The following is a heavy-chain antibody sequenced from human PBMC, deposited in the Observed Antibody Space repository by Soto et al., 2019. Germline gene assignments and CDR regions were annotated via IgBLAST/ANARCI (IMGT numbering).Heavy chain of an antibody. J-gene: IGHJ6*02. CDR3: ARGSITIFGVVTNYGMDV. Sequence: ASVKVSCKXSGYTFTGYYMHWVRQAPGQGLEWMGWINPNSGGTNYAQKFQGWVTMTRDTSISTAYMELSRLRSDDTAVYYCARGSITIFGVVTNYGMDVWGQGTTVTVSS. V-gene: IGHV1-2*04. D-gene: IGHD3-3*01. CDR2: INPNSGGT. CDR1: GYTFTGYY.